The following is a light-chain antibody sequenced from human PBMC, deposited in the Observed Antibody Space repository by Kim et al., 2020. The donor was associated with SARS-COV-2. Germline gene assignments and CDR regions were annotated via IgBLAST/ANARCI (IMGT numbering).Light chain of an antibody. CDR1: SGHSSYA. CDR3: QTWGAGRGV. CDR2: VNSDGSH. J-gene: IGLJ3*02. V-gene: IGLV4-69*01. Sequence: ASVKLTCTLSSGHSSYAIAWHQQQPEKGPRYLMTVNSDGSHTKGDGIPNRFSGSTSGAERFLTISSLQSEDESDYYCQTWGAGRGVFGGGNKLTVL.